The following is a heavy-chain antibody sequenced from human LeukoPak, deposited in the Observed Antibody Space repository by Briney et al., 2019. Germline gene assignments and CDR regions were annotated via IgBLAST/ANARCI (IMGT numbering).Heavy chain of an antibody. CDR3: ARDLEIAVAGTPLPFDY. D-gene: IGHD6-19*01. CDR2: VSSSSSTI. CDR1: GFTFSSYS. Sequence: PGGSLRLSCAASGFTFSSYSMNWVRQAPGKGLEWVSYVSSSSSTIYYADSVKGRFTISRDNAKNSLYLQMNSLRAEDTAVYYCARDLEIAVAGTPLPFDYWGQGTLVTVSS. J-gene: IGHJ4*02. V-gene: IGHV3-48*01.